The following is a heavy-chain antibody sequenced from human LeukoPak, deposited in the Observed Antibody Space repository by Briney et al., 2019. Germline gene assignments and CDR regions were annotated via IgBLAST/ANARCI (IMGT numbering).Heavy chain of an antibody. J-gene: IGHJ4*02. CDR1: GLTVSSYC. V-gene: IGHV3-23*01. CDR3: AKYTSGTSYRGLDQ. Sequence: PGGALRLSCGASGLTVSSYCMSWVRQPPGKGLEWVSTIFGSAVNTYYADSVKGRFTISRDDSKNTVYLQMNSLRAEDTAVYSCAKYTSGTSYRGLDQWGQGTLVTVSS. CDR2: IFGSAVNT. D-gene: IGHD3-10*01.